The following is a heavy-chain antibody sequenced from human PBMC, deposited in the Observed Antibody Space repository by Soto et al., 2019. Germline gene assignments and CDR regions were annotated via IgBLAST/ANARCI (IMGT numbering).Heavy chain of an antibody. D-gene: IGHD3-22*01. CDR1: GFTFSSYD. V-gene: IGHV3-13*01. J-gene: IGHJ6*03. Sequence: GSLRLSCAASGFTFSSYDMHWVRQATGKGLEWVSAIGTAGDTYYPGSVKGRFTISRENAKNSLYLQMNSLRAGDTAVYYCARARADRAYYYYYMDVWGKGTTVTVSS. CDR2: IGTAGDT. CDR3: ARARADRAYYYYYMDV.